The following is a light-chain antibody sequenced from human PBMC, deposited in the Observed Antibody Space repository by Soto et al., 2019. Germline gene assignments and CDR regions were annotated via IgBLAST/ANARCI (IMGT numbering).Light chain of an antibody. V-gene: IGKV3-20*01. Sequence: EFVGTHSPGTLSLSPGERATLSCRASQSFSNDHLAWYQQKPGQAPRLLIYGTSNRATGGIADRFSGSGSGTDFTLTISRLEPEDFAVYYCQYYGSSVTFAGGTKVEIK. CDR2: GTS. J-gene: IGKJ4*01. CDR1: QSFSNDH. CDR3: QYYGSSVT.